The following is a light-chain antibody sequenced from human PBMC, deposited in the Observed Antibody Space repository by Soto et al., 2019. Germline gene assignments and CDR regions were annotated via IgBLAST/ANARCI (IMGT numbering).Light chain of an antibody. CDR2: GAS. J-gene: IGKJ3*01. V-gene: IGKV3-20*01. CDR1: QSVSSTY. Sequence: EIVLTQSPGTLSLFPGERATLSCRASQSVSSTYFAWYRQKPGQPPSLLIYGASNRANGVPDRFSGSGSGPDFTLTISRLEHEDFAVYYCQQYISSPPGFTFGPGTTVEIK. CDR3: QQYISSPPGFT.